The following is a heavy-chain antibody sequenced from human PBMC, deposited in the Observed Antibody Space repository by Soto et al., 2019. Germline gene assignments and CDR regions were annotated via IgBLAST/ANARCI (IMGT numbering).Heavy chain of an antibody. CDR2: NSGSGIST. CDR1: GFTFRSYA. Sequence: DVQLLESGGGLVQPGGSLRLSCAASGFTFRSYAMSWVRQDPGEGLEWVSGNSGSGISTHYADSVKGRFTVSRDNSKNTLYLQMNSLRAEDTAVYNCAKEPVGPDWYFDLWGRGTLVTVSS. J-gene: IGHJ2*01. V-gene: IGHV3-23*01. CDR3: AKEPVGPDWYFDL.